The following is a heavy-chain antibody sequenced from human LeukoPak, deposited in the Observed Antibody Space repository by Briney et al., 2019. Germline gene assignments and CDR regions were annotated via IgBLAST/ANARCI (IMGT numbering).Heavy chain of an antibody. J-gene: IGHJ4*02. CDR2: INSDGSST. D-gene: IGHD6-19*01. Sequence: PGGSLRLSCEASGFTFSSYWMHWVRQAPGKGLVWVSRINSDGSSTSYADSVKGRFTISRDNANNTLSLQMNSLRAEDTAVYYCAKVKGIAVAGPNDYWGQGTLVTVSS. CDR3: AKVKGIAVAGPNDY. V-gene: IGHV3-74*01. CDR1: GFTFSSYW.